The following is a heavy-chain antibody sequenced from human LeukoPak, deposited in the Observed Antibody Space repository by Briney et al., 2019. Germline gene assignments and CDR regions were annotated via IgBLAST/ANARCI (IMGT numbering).Heavy chain of an antibody. CDR1: GFTFSNYA. CDR3: AKRTYCGSDCYFDF. D-gene: IGHD2-21*02. Sequence: GGSLRPSCAASGFTFSNYAMSWVRQAPGKGLEWVSAIGTGSSSTYYADSVKGRFTISRDNSKNTVYLQMTNLRAEDTALYYCAKRTYCGSDCYFDFWGQGTLVTVSP. J-gene: IGHJ4*02. V-gene: IGHV3-23*01. CDR2: IGTGSSST.